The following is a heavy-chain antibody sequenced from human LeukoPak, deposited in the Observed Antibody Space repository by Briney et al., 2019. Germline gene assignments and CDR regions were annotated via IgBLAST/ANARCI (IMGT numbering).Heavy chain of an antibody. CDR3: ARAIRLGLDYYFDL. CDR2: ISTGGSTI. D-gene: IGHD5-24*01. V-gene: IGHV3-48*03. Sequence: GGFLRLSCVASGFTFSNSEMKWVRQVPGKGLEWVSYISTGGSTIYYADSVEGRFSISRDNSKNSLYLQMNSLRAEDTAVYYCARAIRLGLDYYFDLWGQGTLVTVSS. CDR1: GFTFSNSE. J-gene: IGHJ4*02.